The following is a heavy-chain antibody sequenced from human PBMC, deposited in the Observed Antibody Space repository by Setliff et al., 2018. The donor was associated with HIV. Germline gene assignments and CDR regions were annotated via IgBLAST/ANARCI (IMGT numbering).Heavy chain of an antibody. Sequence: SETLSLTCAVYGGSFTAYHWSWIRQPPGRGLEWIAEIDHSGGTNHNPSLKSRITISVDTSKKQVSLKLTSVTAADTAIYYCARAGNFGDWDGFDVWGQGTMVTVSS. CDR2: IDHSGGT. J-gene: IGHJ3*01. V-gene: IGHV4-34*01. D-gene: IGHD3-10*01. CDR3: ARAGNFGDWDGFDV. CDR1: GGSFTAYH.